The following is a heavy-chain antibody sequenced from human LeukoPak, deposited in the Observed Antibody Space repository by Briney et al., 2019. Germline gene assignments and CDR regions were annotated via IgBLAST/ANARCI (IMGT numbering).Heavy chain of an antibody. CDR1: GFTFSSYS. CDR2: ISSSSSYI. CDR3: ARDRAPAWTTTVTTLALWFDP. J-gene: IGHJ5*02. Sequence: GGSLRLSCAASGFTFSSYSMNWVRQAPGKGLEWVSSISSSSSYIYYADSVKGRFTISRDNAKNSLYLQMNSLRAEDTAVYYCARDRAPAWTTTVTTLALWFDPWGQGTLVTVSS. D-gene: IGHD4-17*01. V-gene: IGHV3-21*04.